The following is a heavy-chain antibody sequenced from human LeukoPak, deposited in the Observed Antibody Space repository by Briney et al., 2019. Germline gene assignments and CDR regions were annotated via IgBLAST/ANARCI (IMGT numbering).Heavy chain of an antibody. CDR1: GGSFSGYY. V-gene: IGHV4-34*01. Sequence: SETLSLTCAVYGGSFSGYYWTWIRQPPGKGLEWIGEINQSGSTNHNPPLKSRVTISVDTSKSQFSLKLSSVTAADTAVYFCARGRGRFDYWGQGALVTVSS. CDR3: ARGRGRFDY. J-gene: IGHJ4*02. D-gene: IGHD3-16*01. CDR2: INQSGST.